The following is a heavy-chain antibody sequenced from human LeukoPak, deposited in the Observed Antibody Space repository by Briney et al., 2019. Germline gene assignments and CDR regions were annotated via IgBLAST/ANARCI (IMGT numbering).Heavy chain of an antibody. J-gene: IGHJ4*02. CDR1: GFTFSSYW. Sequence: GGSLRLSCAASGFTFSSYWMSWVRQAPGKGLEWVANIKQDGSEKYYVDSVKGRFTISRDNAKNSLYLQMNSLRAEDTAVYYCARYGGSGSYYPYYFDYWGQGTLVTVSS. CDR3: ARYGGSGSYYPYYFDY. D-gene: IGHD3-10*01. CDR2: IKQDGSEK. V-gene: IGHV3-7*03.